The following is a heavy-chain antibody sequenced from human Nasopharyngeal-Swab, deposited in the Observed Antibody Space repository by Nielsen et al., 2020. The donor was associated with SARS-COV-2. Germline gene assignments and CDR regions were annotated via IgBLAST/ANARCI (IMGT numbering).Heavy chain of an antibody. CDR3: VRSVRYAFDI. Sequence: GESLKISCSASGFTFSSYALHWVRQAPGKGLEYVSAISSNGLTTYYADSVKGRFTISRDNSKNTLYLQMSSLRTEDTAVYYCVRSVRYAFDIWGQGTMVTVSS. CDR1: GFTFSSYA. D-gene: IGHD4-17*01. J-gene: IGHJ3*02. V-gene: IGHV3-64D*06. CDR2: ISSNGLTT.